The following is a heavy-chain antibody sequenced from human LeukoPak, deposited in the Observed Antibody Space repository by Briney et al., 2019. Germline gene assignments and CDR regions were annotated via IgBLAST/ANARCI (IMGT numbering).Heavy chain of an antibody. Sequence: GGSLRLSCAASGFTFSSYAMHWVRQAPGKGLEYVSAISSNGGSTYYANSVKGRFTISRDNSKNTLYLQMRSLRAEDMAVYYCARVLPQNYYDSSGYYWVPDYWGQGTLVTVSS. D-gene: IGHD3-22*01. J-gene: IGHJ4*02. V-gene: IGHV3-64*01. CDR1: GFTFSSYA. CDR2: ISSNGGST. CDR3: ARVLPQNYYDSSGYYWVPDY.